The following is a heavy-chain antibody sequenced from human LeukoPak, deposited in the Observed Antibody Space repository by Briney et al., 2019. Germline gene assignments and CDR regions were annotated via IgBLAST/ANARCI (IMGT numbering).Heavy chain of an antibody. Sequence: PGGSLRLSCAASGFTFSNAWMSWVRQAPGKGLEWVGRIKSKTDGGTTDYAAPVKGRFTISRDDSKNTLYLQMNSLKTEDTAVYYCTTDILGLRYFDWLSPNFDYWGQGTLVTVSS. CDR3: TTDILGLRYFDWLSPNFDY. D-gene: IGHD3-9*01. CDR2: IKSKTDGGTT. J-gene: IGHJ4*02. CDR1: GFTFSNAW. V-gene: IGHV3-15*01.